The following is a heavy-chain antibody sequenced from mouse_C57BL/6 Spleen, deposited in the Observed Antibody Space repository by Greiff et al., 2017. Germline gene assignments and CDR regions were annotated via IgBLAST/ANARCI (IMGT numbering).Heavy chain of an antibody. Sequence: QVHVKQSGAELVKPGASVKISCKASGYAFSSYWMNWVKQRPGKGLEWIGQIYPGDGDTNYNGKFKGKATLTADKSSSTAYMQLSSLTSEDSAVYFCASSIDYGSSYWYFDVWGTGTTVTVSS. CDR1: GYAFSSYW. D-gene: IGHD1-1*01. V-gene: IGHV1-80*01. CDR2: IYPGDGDT. J-gene: IGHJ1*03. CDR3: ASSIDYGSSYWYFDV.